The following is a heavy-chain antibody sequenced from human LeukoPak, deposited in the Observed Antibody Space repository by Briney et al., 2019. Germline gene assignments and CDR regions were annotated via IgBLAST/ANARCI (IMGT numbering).Heavy chain of an antibody. CDR3: AREYCSGTSCYGYFDY. CDR2: IMQDGSQI. J-gene: IGHJ4*02. Sequence: GGSLRLSCATSGFTFSSYWMSWVRRAPGKGLEWVANIMQDGSQIFYVDSVKGRFTISRDTAKNSLSLQMNSLRAEDTAVYYCAREYCSGTSCYGYFDYWGQGTLVTVSS. V-gene: IGHV3-7*01. CDR1: GFTFSSYW. D-gene: IGHD2-2*01.